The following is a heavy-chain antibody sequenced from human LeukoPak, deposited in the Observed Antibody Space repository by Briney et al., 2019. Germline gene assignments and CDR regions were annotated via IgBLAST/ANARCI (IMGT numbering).Heavy chain of an antibody. V-gene: IGHV4-39*01. D-gene: IGHD5-12*01. J-gene: IGHJ4*02. CDR2: MYDSGST. CDR1: GGSISSSSYY. CDR3: ATGIIVATDLS. Sequence: SETLSLTCTVSGGSISSSSYYWGWLRQPARKGLEWIVSMYDSGSTYYNPSLKSLVTISVDTSKNQFSLKLSSVTAADTAVYYCATGIIVATDLSWGQGTLVTVSS.